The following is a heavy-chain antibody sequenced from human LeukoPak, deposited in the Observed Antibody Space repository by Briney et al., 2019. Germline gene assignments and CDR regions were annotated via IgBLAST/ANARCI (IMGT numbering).Heavy chain of an antibody. D-gene: IGHD2-2*01. V-gene: IGHV1-69*10. CDR1: GATFSSYA. Sequence: ASVKVSCTASGATFSSYAISWVREAPGQGLEWMGGFIPILGIANYAQKFQGRVTITEDKSTSTGYMELSSLRSEDTAVYYCARDLYTDIVEVPAASHYFDYWGQGTLVTVSS. CDR3: ARDLYTDIVEVPAASHYFDY. CDR2: FIPILGIA. J-gene: IGHJ4*02.